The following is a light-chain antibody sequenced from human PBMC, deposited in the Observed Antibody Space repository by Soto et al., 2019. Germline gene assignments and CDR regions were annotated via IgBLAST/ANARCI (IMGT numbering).Light chain of an antibody. Sequence: DIQVTQSPPSLSASVGDRVTITCRASRDIDNSLAWYQQIPGKAPKLLIYAASTLQSGVPSRFRGSGSGTSFTLTITTLQPDDVATYYCQKYNKAPWIFGQGTKVEV. CDR2: AAS. V-gene: IGKV1-27*01. CDR1: RDIDNS. CDR3: QKYNKAPWI. J-gene: IGKJ1*01.